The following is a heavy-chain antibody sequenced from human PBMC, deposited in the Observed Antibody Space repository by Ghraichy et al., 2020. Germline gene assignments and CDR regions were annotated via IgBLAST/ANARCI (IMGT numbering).Heavy chain of an antibody. V-gene: IGHV3-21*01. Sequence: GGSLRLYCAASGFTFSSYSMNWVRQAPGKGLEWVSSISSSSSYIYYADSVKGRFTISRDNAKNSLYLQMNSLRAEDTAVYYCARATQEGAFKPYYYGMDVWGQGTTVTVSS. CDR3: ARATQEGAFKPYYYGMDV. D-gene: IGHD3-16*01. J-gene: IGHJ6*02. CDR2: ISSSSSYI. CDR1: GFTFSSYS.